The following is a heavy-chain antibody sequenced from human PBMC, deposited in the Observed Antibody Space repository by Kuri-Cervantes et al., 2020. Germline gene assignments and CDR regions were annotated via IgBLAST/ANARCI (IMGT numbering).Heavy chain of an antibody. Sequence: GGSLRLSCAASGFTFSSYAMHWVRQAPGKGLEWVAVIRYDGSNKYYADSVKGRFTISRDNSKNTLYLQMNSLRAEDTAVYYCAKPPPYDSSGYYQTSDAFDIWGQGTMVTVSS. D-gene: IGHD3-22*01. CDR3: AKPPPYDSSGYYQTSDAFDI. V-gene: IGHV3-30*02. CDR2: IRYDGSNK. J-gene: IGHJ3*02. CDR1: GFTFSSYA.